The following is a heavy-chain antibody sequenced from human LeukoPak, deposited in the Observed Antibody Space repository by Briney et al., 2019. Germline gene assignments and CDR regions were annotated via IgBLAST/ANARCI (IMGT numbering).Heavy chain of an antibody. V-gene: IGHV3-30*03. Sequence: PGGSLRLSCAASGFTFSSYGMHWVRQAPGKGLEWVAVISYDGSNKYYADSVKGRFTISRDNSKNTLYLQMNSLRAEDTAVYYCARAEVEWSDAFDIWGQGTMVTVSS. CDR2: ISYDGSNK. CDR1: GFTFSSYG. D-gene: IGHD3-3*01. CDR3: ARAEVEWSDAFDI. J-gene: IGHJ3*02.